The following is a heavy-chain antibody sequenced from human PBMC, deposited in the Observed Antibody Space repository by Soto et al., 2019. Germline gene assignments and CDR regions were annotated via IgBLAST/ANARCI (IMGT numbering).Heavy chain of an antibody. J-gene: IGHJ4*02. Sequence: EVQLVESGGGLVQPGGSLRLSCAASGFTFSSYWMSWVRQAPGMGLEWVANIKQDGSDKYYVDSVKGRFTISRDNAKNSLYLQMNSLRAEDTAVYYCARNGYSYGNLFDYWGQGTLVTVSS. CDR2: IKQDGSDK. D-gene: IGHD5-18*01. V-gene: IGHV3-7*01. CDR3: ARNGYSYGNLFDY. CDR1: GFTFSSYW.